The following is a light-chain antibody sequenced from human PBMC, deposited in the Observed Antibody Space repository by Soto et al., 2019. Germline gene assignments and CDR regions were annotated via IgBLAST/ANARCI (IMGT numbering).Light chain of an antibody. J-gene: IGLJ3*02. Sequence: QSARTQPASVSGSPGQSITSSCTGTSSDVGGYNYVSWYQQHPGKAPKLMIYEVSNRPSGVSNRFSGSKSGNTASLTISGLQAEDEADYYCSSYTSSSTRVFGGATKLTVL. CDR2: EVS. CDR3: SSYTSSSTRV. CDR1: SSDVGGYNY. V-gene: IGLV2-14*01.